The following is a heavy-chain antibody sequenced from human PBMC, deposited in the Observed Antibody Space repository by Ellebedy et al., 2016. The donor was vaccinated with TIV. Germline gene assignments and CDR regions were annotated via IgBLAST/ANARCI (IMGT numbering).Heavy chain of an antibody. CDR3: ARVSIVTRDAFDI. CDR1: GYTFTSYA. Sequence: AASVKVSCKASGYTFTSYAMHWVRQAPGQRLEWMGWINAGNGNTKYSQKFQGRVTITRDTSASTAYMELSSLRSEGTAVYYCARVSIVTRDAFDIWGQGTMVTVSS. D-gene: IGHD4-23*01. J-gene: IGHJ3*02. V-gene: IGHV1-3*01. CDR2: INAGNGNT.